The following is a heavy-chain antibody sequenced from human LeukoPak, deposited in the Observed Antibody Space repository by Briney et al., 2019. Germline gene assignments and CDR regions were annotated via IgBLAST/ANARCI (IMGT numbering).Heavy chain of an antibody. V-gene: IGHV3-11*05. Sequence: GGSLRLSCVASGFTFSDYYMNWIRQAPGKGLEWISYISSSGSYTNYADSVKGRFTISRDNAKNSLYLQMSSLRAEDTAVYYCARDYKSYGMDVWGQGTTVTVSS. CDR3: ARDYKSYGMDV. CDR1: GFTFSDYY. CDR2: ISSSGSYT. D-gene: IGHD1-14*01. J-gene: IGHJ6*02.